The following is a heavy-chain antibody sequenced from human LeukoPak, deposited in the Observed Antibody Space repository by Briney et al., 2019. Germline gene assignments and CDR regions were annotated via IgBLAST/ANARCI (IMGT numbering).Heavy chain of an antibody. V-gene: IGHV3-23*01. Sequence: GGSLRLSCAASGFSFSSYALTWDRQAPGKGLEWVSSISGTGDRTQYADSVKGRFTISRDNSKNTLYLQMNSLRAEDTAVYYCAKDLTPSQDYYYYYYGMDVWGQGTTVTVSS. CDR1: GFSFSSYA. CDR3: AKDLTPSQDYYYYYYGMDV. CDR2: ISGTGDRT. J-gene: IGHJ6*02.